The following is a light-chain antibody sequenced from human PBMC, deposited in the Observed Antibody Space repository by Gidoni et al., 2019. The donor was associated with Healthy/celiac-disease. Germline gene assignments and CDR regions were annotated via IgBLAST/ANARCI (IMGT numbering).Light chain of an antibody. V-gene: IGLV3-25*03. Sequence: SYELTQPPSGSVSPGQTARITCSGDALPKQYAYWYQQKPGQAPVLVIYKDSERPSVIPERFSGSSSGTTVTLTISGVQAEDEADYYCQSADSSGTYVFGTGTKVTVL. CDR3: QSADSSGTYV. CDR2: KDS. J-gene: IGLJ1*01. CDR1: ALPKQY.